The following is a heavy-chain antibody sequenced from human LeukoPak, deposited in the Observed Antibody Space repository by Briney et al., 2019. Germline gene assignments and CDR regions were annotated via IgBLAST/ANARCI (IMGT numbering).Heavy chain of an antibody. V-gene: IGHV4-31*03. Sequence: SETLSLTCTVPGGSISSGGYYWSWIRQHPGKGLEWIGYIYYSGSTYYNPSLKSRVTISVDTSKNQFSLKLSSVTAADTAVYYCASQGWEMATTHYFDYWGQGTLVTVSS. CDR2: IYYSGST. CDR3: ASQGWEMATTHYFDY. J-gene: IGHJ4*02. CDR1: GGSISSGGYY. D-gene: IGHD5-12*01.